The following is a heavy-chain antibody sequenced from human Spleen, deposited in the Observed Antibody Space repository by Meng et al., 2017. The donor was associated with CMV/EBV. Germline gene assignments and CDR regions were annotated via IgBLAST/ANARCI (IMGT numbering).Heavy chain of an antibody. D-gene: IGHD6-13*01. CDR1: GDSISSYY. Sequence: SETLSLTCTVSGDSISSYYWSWIRQPPGKGMEWIGHMYYSGSTNYNPSFKTRVTILVDTSKNQFSLRLTSVIASDTAVYYCARDPFQWTTGYSSSWGRGTLVTVSS. J-gene: IGHJ4*02. CDR3: ARDPFQWTTGYSSS. CDR2: MYYSGST. V-gene: IGHV4-59*01.